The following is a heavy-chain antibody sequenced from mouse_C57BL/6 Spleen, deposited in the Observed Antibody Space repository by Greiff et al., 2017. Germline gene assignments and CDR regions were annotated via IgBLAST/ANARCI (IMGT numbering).Heavy chain of an antibody. J-gene: IGHJ3*01. CDR1: GYTFTDYY. Sequence: EVQLQQSGPELVKPGASVKISCKASGYTFTDYYMNWVKQSHGKSLEWIGDINPNNGGTSYNQKFKGKATLTVDKSSSTAYMELRSLTSEDSAVYYCAPSYYGSSWGFAYWGQGTLVTVSA. CDR3: APSYYGSSWGFAY. CDR2: INPNNGGT. D-gene: IGHD1-1*01. V-gene: IGHV1-26*01.